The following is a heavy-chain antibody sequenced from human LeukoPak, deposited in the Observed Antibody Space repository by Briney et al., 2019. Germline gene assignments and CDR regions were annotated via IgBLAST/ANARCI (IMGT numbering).Heavy chain of an antibody. CDR2: INPNSGGT. Sequence: ASVKVSCKASGYTFTVYYMHWVRQAPGQGLECMGRINPNSGGTNYAQKFQGRVTMTRDTSISTAYMELSRLSSDDTAVYYCARVYYYGSGSYCNVNPYYFDYWGQGTLVTVSS. CDR1: GYTFTVYY. V-gene: IGHV1-2*06. J-gene: IGHJ4*02. D-gene: IGHD3-10*01. CDR3: ARVYYYGSGSYCNVNPYYFDY.